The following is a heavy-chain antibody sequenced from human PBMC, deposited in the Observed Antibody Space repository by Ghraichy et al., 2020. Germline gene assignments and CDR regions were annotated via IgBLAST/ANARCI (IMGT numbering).Heavy chain of an antibody. CDR2: ISHDGANK. CDR1: TIFFDSYT. CDR3: AKPQLRYSIGAPHFDS. D-gene: IGHD3-9*01. J-gene: IGHJ4*02. V-gene: IGHV3-30*04. Sequence: GGSLRLSCADSTIFFDSYTMHWVRQAPGKGLQWLAFISHDGANKYYADSVKGRFTISRDNSKSTLFLQMDNLTTEDTALYYCAKPQLRYSIGAPHFDSWGQGTLVTVSS.